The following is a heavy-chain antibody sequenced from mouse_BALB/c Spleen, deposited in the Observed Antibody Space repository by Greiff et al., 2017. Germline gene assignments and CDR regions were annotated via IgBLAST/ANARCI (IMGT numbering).Heavy chain of an antibody. CDR3: ARDSRGFAY. Sequence: EVQLVESGGGLVKPGGSLKLSCAASGFTFSSYAMSWVRQTPEKRLEWVASISSGGSTYYPDSVKGRFTISRDNARNILYLQMSSLRSEDTAMYYCARDSRGFAYWGQGTLVTVSA. J-gene: IGHJ3*01. CDR2: ISSGGST. CDR1: GFTFSSYA. V-gene: IGHV5-6-5*01.